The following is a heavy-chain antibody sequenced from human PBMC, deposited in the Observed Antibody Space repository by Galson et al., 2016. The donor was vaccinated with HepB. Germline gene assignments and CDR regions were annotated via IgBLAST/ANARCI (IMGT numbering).Heavy chain of an antibody. CDR2: IGSRDSIM. V-gene: IGHV3-48*02. CDR1: GFTFSAYT. Sequence: SLRLSCATSGFTFSAYTMNWVRQAPGKGLEWNSYIGSRDSIMYYADSVRGRFTISRDDAENSLFLQMNSLRYEDTAVYYCVMDLTGDWFRGHWGQGSLVIVSS. CDR3: VMDLTGDWFRGH. D-gene: IGHD3-9*01. J-gene: IGHJ4*02.